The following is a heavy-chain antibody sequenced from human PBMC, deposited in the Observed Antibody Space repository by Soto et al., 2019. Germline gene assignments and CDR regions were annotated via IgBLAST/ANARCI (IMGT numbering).Heavy chain of an antibody. CDR2: IIPIFGTA. D-gene: IGHD1-1*01. J-gene: IGHJ4*02. V-gene: IGHV1-69*13. CDR3: AAKLESRTGFDY. CDR1: GGTFSSYA. Sequence: GASVKVSCKASGGTFSSYAISWVRQAPGQGLEWMGGIIPIFGTANYAQKFQGRVTITADESTSTAYMELSSLRSEDTAVYYCAAKLESRTGFDYWGQGTLVTVSS.